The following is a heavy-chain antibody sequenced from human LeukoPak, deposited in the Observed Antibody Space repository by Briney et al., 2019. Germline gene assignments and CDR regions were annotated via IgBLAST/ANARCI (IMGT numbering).Heavy chain of an antibody. Sequence: KASETLSLTCTVSGGSISSYYRSWIRQPPGKGLEWIGYIYYSGSTNYNPSLKSRVTISVDTSKNQFSLKLSSVTAADTAVYYCARQLVPYNWFDPWGQGTLVTVSS. J-gene: IGHJ5*02. V-gene: IGHV4-59*08. CDR1: GGSISSYY. D-gene: IGHD6-13*01. CDR2: IYYSGST. CDR3: ARQLVPYNWFDP.